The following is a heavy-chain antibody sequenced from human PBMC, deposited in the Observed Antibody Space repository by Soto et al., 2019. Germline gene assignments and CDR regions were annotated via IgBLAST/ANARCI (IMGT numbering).Heavy chain of an antibody. V-gene: IGHV3-74*03. CDR3: TRAPGGWFDP. CDR1: GFTLNTYW. CDR2: INVDGTVT. J-gene: IGHJ5*02. Sequence: TGGSLRLSCAASGFTLNTYWMYWVRQPPGKGLVWVSRINVDGTVTTYADSVKGRFTISRDNAKNTLYLEMNSLRAEDTAVYYCTRAPGGWFDPWGQGTLVTVSS.